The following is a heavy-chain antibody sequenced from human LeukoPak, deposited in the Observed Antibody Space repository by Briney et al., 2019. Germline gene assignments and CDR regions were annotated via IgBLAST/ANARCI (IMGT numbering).Heavy chain of an antibody. D-gene: IGHD1-1*01. V-gene: IGHV1-3*01. CDR3: ARDSSFLLERRSTFDY. CDR1: GYTFTSYA. J-gene: IGHJ4*02. Sequence: ASENVSRKASGYTFTSYAMHWGRQAHGQRLEWMGWINAGNGSTKYSQKFQGRVTITRDTSASTAYMELSSLRSEDTAVYYCARDSSFLLERRSTFDYWGQGTLVTVSS. CDR2: INAGNGST.